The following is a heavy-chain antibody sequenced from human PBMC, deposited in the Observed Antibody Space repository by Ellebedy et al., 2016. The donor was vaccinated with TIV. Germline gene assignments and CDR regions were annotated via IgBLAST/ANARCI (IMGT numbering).Heavy chain of an antibody. V-gene: IGHV1-2*02. Sequence: AASLKVSCKASAYTFAAYYLHWVRRRPGQGIQWMGWNNPNSGATNYAQELHGRVTMPTDTSISTAYMELNSMRCEDTAVYYCATGGRLSATRALNWPFDYWGQGSPVSVS. CDR2: NNPNSGAT. D-gene: IGHD1-20*01. J-gene: IGHJ4*02. CDR3: ATGGRLSATRALNWPFDY. CDR1: AYTFAAYY.